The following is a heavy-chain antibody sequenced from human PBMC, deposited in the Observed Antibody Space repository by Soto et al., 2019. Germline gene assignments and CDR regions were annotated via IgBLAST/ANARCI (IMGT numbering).Heavy chain of an antibody. J-gene: IGHJ6*02. Sequence: QVQLVQSGAEVKKPGSSVKVSCKASGGTFSSFGISWVRQAPGQGLEWMGGIIPILATANYAQKFQGRVTIIADESTSTAYMELSRLRSEDTAVYYCARDPHIMFRGETKYSYYGMDVWGQGTTVTVSS. CDR3: ARDPHIMFRGETKYSYYGMDV. V-gene: IGHV1-69*01. CDR2: IIPILATA. CDR1: GGTFSSFG. D-gene: IGHD3-10*01.